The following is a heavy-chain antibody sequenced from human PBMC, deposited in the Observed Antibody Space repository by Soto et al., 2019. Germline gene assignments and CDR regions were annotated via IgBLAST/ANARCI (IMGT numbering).Heavy chain of an antibody. CDR2: MNPNSGNT. Sequence: ASVKVSCKASGYTFTSYDINWVRQATGQGLEWMGWMNPNSGNTGYAQKFQGRVTMTRNTSISTAYMELSSLRSEDTAVYYCARGRGYDYVWGSYRHDAFDIWGQGTMVTV. CDR3: ARGRGYDYVWGSYRHDAFDI. J-gene: IGHJ3*02. CDR1: GYTFTSYD. D-gene: IGHD3-16*02. V-gene: IGHV1-8*01.